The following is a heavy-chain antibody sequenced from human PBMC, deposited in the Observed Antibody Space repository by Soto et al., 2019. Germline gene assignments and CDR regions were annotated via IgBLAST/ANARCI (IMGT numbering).Heavy chain of an antibody. V-gene: IGHV1-69*08. CDR3: AREDRDRETGLVPAAIDGMDV. CDR1: GGTFSRYS. J-gene: IGHJ6*02. D-gene: IGHD2-2*01. CDR2: IIPIFGIA. Sequence: QVQLVQSGAEVKKPGSPVKVSCKASGGTFSRYSITWVRQAPGHGLEWIGRIIPIFGIASYAQKFQGRVTITADDSTSTAYMELSSLRSDDTAVYYCAREDRDRETGLVPAAIDGMDVWGQGTTVTVSS.